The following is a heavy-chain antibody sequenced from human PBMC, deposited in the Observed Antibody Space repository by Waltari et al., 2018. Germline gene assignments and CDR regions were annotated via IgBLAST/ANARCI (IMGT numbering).Heavy chain of an antibody. CDR3: ARRGYCGIDCYSNYFDF. Sequence: QVLLQQWGAGLLKPSETLSLTCAVYGGSFNFCSRRWIRQPPGEGLEWIGEITHSGSTNYNPSLKSRVSISVDTPNNQFSLKLTSVTAADTAAYYCARRGYCGIDCYSNYFDFWGQGTLVTVSS. CDR1: GGSFNFCS. CDR2: ITHSGST. J-gene: IGHJ4*02. D-gene: IGHD2-21*01. V-gene: IGHV4-34*01.